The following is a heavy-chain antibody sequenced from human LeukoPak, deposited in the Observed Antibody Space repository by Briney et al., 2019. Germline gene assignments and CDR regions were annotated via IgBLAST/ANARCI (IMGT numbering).Heavy chain of an antibody. V-gene: IGHV4-59*01. CDR2: IYYSGST. D-gene: IGHD3-10*01. Sequence: SETLSLTCTVSGGSISSYYWSWIRQPPGKGLEWVGYIYYSGSTNYNPSLKSRVTISVDTSKTRFSLKLSSVTAPDTPVSYCARSPSMVRGVIYWFDPWGQGTLVTVSS. J-gene: IGHJ5*02. CDR3: ARSPSMVRGVIYWFDP. CDR1: GGSISSYY.